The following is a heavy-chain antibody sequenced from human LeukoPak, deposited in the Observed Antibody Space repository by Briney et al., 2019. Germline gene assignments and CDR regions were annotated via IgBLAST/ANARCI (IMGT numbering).Heavy chain of an antibody. CDR1: GYTFTGYY. CDR3: ARVLEPYSLPDY. J-gene: IGHJ4*02. D-gene: IGHD1-1*01. CDR2: INPNSGGT. Sequence: ASVKVSCKASGYTFTGYYMHWVRQAPGQGLEWMGWINPNSGGTNYAQKFQGRVTMTRDTSISTAYMELSRLRSDDTAVCYCARVLEPYSLPDYWGQGTLVTVSS. V-gene: IGHV1-2*02.